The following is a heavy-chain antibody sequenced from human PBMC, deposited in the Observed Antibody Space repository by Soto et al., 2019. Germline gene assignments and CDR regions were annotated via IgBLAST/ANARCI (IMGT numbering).Heavy chain of an antibody. D-gene: IGHD6-13*01. CDR1: GGSFSGYS. V-gene: IGHV4-34*01. J-gene: IGHJ4*02. CDR2: INHSGST. Sequence: PSETLPLTCAVYGGSFSGYSWPWIRQHPGKGLEWIGEINHSGSTNYNTSLKSRVTISVDTSKNQFPLKLSSMTAADTAVYYCARGWRAAQRAIFDYWGQGVLVTVS. CDR3: ARGWRAAQRAIFDY.